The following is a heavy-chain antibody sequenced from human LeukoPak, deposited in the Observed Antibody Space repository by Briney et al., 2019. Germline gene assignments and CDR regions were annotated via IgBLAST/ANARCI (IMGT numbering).Heavy chain of an antibody. J-gene: IGHJ6*03. CDR2: INHSGST. V-gene: IGHV4-34*01. Sequence: SETLSLTCTVSGGSISSYYWSWIRQPPGKGLEWIGEINHSGSTNYNPSLKSRVTISVDTSKNQFSLKLSSVTAADTAVYYCARGRLYSSSWYKDYYYYMDVWGKGTAVTVSS. D-gene: IGHD6-13*01. CDR3: ARGRLYSSSWYKDYYYYMDV. CDR1: GGSISSYY.